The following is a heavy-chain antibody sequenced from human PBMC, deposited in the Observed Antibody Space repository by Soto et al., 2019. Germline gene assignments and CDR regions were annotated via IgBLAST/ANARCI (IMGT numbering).Heavy chain of an antibody. Sequence: PSETLSLTCAVSGGSISSSNWWSWVRQPPGKGLEWIGEIYHSGSTNYNPSLKSRVTISVDKSKNQFSLKLSSVTAADTAVYYCARGVGSSWRRSYNWFDPWGQGTLVTVSS. D-gene: IGHD6-13*01. CDR2: IYHSGST. CDR3: ARGVGSSWRRSYNWFDP. CDR1: GGSISSSNW. V-gene: IGHV4-4*02. J-gene: IGHJ5*02.